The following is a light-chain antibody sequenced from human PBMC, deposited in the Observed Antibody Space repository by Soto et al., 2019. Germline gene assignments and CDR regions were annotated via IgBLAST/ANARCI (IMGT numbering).Light chain of an antibody. V-gene: IGLV2-14*03. CDR1: GSDIGSYNY. CDR2: DVT. Sequence: QSVLTQPASVSGSPGQSLTISCTGTGSDIGSYNYVSWYQHHPGKVPKFIIYDVTNRPSGVSDRFSGSKSGNTASLTISGLQAEDEADYYCNSYTSASTYVFGTGTKVTVL. CDR3: NSYTSASTYV. J-gene: IGLJ1*01.